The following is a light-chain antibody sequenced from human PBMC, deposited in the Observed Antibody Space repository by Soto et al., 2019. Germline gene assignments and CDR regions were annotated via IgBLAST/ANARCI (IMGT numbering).Light chain of an antibody. Sequence: QSVLNLTETVSGAPGQSIIISCTGTLSYVGGYNYVSWYQQHPGKVPKLLIHEVSNRPSGVSNRFSGSKSGNTASLTISGPQAEDEADYYCLSKTSSISYVFGTGTKVTVL. CDR3: LSKTSSISYV. CDR2: EVS. CDR1: LSYVGGYNY. J-gene: IGLJ1*01. V-gene: IGLV2-14*01.